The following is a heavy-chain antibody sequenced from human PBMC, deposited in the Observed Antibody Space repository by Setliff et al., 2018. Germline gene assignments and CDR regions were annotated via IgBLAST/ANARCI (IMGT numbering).Heavy chain of an antibody. V-gene: IGHV1-18*01. Sequence: ASVKVSCKTSGYTFTTYGISWLRQAPGQGLEWMGWISVYSGDASYVQKFQGRVTMTADTSTSTVYMELRSLRSDDTAVYFCARDPTNHFWSAYWPFWGQGTMVTVSS. CDR3: ARDPTNHFWSAYWPF. J-gene: IGHJ4*02. CDR1: GYTFTTYG. CDR2: ISVYSGDA. D-gene: IGHD3-3*02.